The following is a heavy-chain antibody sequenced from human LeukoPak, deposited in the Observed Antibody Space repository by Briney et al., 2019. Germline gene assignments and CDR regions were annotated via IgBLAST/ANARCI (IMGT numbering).Heavy chain of an antibody. Sequence: PSETLSLTCTVSGGSISNHYWSWIRQPPGKGLEWIGYIYYSGSTKYNPSLRSRVTISVDTSKNQFSLELSSVTAADTAVFSCARGADGGVDAFDIWGQGTMVTVSS. CDR3: ARGADGGVDAFDI. CDR1: GGSISNHY. D-gene: IGHD3-16*01. J-gene: IGHJ3*02. V-gene: IGHV4-59*11. CDR2: IYYSGST.